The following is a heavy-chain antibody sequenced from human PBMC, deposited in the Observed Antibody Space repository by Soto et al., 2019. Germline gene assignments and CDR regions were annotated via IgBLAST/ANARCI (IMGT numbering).Heavy chain of an antibody. Sequence: GGSLRLSCAASGFTFRSHAINWVRQSPGKGLEWVSVVSGGGDIIKYAESVKGRFTISRDDSENTLYLQMNSLKTEDTAVYYCTRESRDSSGWYGAFDIWGQGTMVTVSS. CDR3: TRESRDSSGWYGAFDI. CDR2: VSGGGDII. J-gene: IGHJ3*02. D-gene: IGHD6-13*01. CDR1: GFTFRSHA. V-gene: IGHV3-23*01.